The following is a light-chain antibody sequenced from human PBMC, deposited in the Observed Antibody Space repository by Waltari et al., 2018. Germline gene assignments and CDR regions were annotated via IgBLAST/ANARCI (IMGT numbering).Light chain of an antibody. V-gene: IGKV2-24*01. Sequence: DIVMTQSPLSSPVTLGQPASLSCRSSQSLIQRAGNTYLTWLQQRPGQPPRLLLYKISNRFSGVPDRFSGSGAGTDFTLKISRVELEDVGIYYCMQGTQFPYTFGQGTKLEIK. J-gene: IGKJ2*01. CDR1: QSLIQRAGNTY. CDR2: KIS. CDR3: MQGTQFPYT.